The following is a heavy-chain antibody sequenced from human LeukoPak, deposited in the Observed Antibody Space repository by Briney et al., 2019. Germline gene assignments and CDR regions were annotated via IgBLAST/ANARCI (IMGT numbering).Heavy chain of an antibody. CDR1: GGSISSYY. Sequence: PSETLSLTCTVSGGSISSYYWSWIRQPPGKGLEWIGYIYYSGSTNYNPSLKSRVTISVDTSKNQFSLKLSSVTAADTAVYYCARRAQYYYGSGTPNAFDIWGQGTMVTVSS. CDR2: IYYSGST. J-gene: IGHJ3*02. CDR3: ARRAQYYYGSGTPNAFDI. D-gene: IGHD3-10*01. V-gene: IGHV4-59*08.